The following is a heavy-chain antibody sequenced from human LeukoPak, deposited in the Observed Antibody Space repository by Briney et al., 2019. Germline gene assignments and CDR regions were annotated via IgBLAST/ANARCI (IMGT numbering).Heavy chain of an antibody. CDR2: ISSGGSTI. CDR1: GFTFSDYY. J-gene: IGHJ4*02. Sequence: GGSLRLSCAVSGFTFSDYYMSWLRQALGKGLEWVSYISSGGSTISHADSVKGRFTISRDNAENSLYLQMNSLRAEDTAVYYCARRAAASRCFDYWGQGTLVTASS. D-gene: IGHD6-13*01. V-gene: IGHV3-11*01. CDR3: ARRAAASRCFDY.